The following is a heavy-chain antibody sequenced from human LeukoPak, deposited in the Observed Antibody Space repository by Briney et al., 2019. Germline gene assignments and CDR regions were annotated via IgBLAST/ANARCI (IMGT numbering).Heavy chain of an antibody. CDR1: GFNFSSYG. CDR3: AKDALLGGTNWFDP. CDR2: IRYDGSNK. D-gene: IGHD1-7*01. V-gene: IGHV3-30*02. Sequence: PGRSLRLSCAASGFNFSSYGMHWVRQAPGKGLEWVAFIRYDGSNKYYADSVKGRFTISRDNSKNTLYLQMNSLRAEDTAVYYCAKDALLGGTNWFDPWGQGTLVTVSS. J-gene: IGHJ5*02.